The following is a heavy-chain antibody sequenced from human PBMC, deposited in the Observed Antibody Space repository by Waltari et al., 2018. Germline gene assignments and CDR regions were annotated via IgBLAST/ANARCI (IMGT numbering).Heavy chain of an antibody. CDR1: GFTFSSYA. Sequence: EVQLLESGGGLVQPGGSLRLSCAASGFTFSSYAMSWVRQAPGKGLEWVSAISGSGGSTYYADSVKGRFTIARDNSKNTLYLQMNSLRAEDTAVYYCAKASSGSYYNALFDYWGQGTLVTVSS. J-gene: IGHJ4*02. D-gene: IGHD3-10*01. CDR3: AKASSGSYYNALFDY. V-gene: IGHV3-23*01. CDR2: ISGSGGST.